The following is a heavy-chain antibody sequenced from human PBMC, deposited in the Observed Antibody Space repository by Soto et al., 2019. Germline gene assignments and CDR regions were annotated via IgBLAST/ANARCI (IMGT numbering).Heavy chain of an antibody. J-gene: IGHJ4*02. CDR3: ARDTTPSL. V-gene: IGHV4-59*01. D-gene: IGHD1-1*01. Sequence: QVQLQESGPGLVKPSETLSLTCTVSGASISRYYWSWIRQPPGKGLEWIGYVYYSGSTNYNPSLKSQVTIAVDTSKNQFSLKLSSVTAADTAMYYCARDTTPSLWGQGTLVTVSS. CDR1: GASISRYY. CDR2: VYYSGST.